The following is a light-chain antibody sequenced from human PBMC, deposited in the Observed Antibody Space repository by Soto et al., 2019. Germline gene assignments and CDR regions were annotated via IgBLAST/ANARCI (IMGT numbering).Light chain of an antibody. J-gene: IGKJ1*01. CDR1: QSINSW. CDR2: KAS. V-gene: IGKV1-5*03. CDR3: LQYNSHSWT. Sequence: DIQMTQSPSTLSASVGDRVTITCRASQSINSWLAWYQHKPGEAPKLLIYKASSLESGVTSRFSGSGSGTEFTLTISTLQPEDFASYYCLQYNSHSWTFGQETKVEMK.